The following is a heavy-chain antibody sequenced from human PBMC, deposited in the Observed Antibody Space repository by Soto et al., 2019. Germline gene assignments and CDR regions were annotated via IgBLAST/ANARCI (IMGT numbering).Heavy chain of an antibody. CDR3: ARGRIYYDSSGYYPDY. Sequence: GGSLRLSCAASGFTFSSYSMNWVRQAPGKGLEWVSSISRSSNYIYYADSVKGRFTSSRDNAKNSLYLRMNSLRAEDTAVYYCARGRIYYDSSGYYPDYWGQGTLVTVSS. CDR1: GFTFSSYS. D-gene: IGHD3-22*01. CDR2: ISRSSNYI. V-gene: IGHV3-21*01. J-gene: IGHJ4*02.